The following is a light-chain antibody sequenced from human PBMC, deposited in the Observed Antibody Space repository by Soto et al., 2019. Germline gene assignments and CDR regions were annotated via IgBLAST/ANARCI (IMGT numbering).Light chain of an antibody. CDR2: LNSDGSH. Sequence: QPVLTQSPSASASLGASVTLTCTLSSGHSNYAIEWHQQQSEKGPRYLMKLNSDGSHSKGDGIPDRFSGSSSGAERYLTTSSLPSEDEADYYCQTSCSGIVVFGGGTKLTVL. V-gene: IGLV4-69*01. CDR1: SGHSNYA. CDR3: QTSCSGIVV. J-gene: IGLJ2*01.